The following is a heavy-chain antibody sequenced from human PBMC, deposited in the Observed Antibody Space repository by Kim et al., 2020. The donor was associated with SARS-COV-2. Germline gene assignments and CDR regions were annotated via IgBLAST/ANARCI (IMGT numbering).Heavy chain of an antibody. J-gene: IGHJ4*02. D-gene: IGHD6-19*01. CDR1: GFTFDNYA. CDR3: ATDHRSGWVGYYFDY. CDR2: ISGSGGRT. Sequence: GGSLRLSCAASGFTFDNYAINWVRQAPEKGLEWVSGISGSGGRTYYADSVKGRFTISRDNSKNTLYLEMKSLRAEDTALYYCATDHRSGWVGYYFDYWGQGTLVTVSS. V-gene: IGHV3-23*01.